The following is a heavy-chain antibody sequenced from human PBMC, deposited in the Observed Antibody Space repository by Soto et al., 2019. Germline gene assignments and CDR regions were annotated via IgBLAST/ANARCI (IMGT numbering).Heavy chain of an antibody. CDR3: ASRPPFDY. CDR1: GFIVSSND. J-gene: IGHJ4*02. CDR2: IYSSGST. Sequence: EVQLVEYGGGLIQPGGSLRLSCAASGFIVSSNDMSWVRQAPGKGLEWVSGIYSSGSTSYVDSVKGRFTISRDNSKNTLYLQMISLRVEDTAVYYCASRPPFDYWGKSTLVNVYS. V-gene: IGHV3-53*01.